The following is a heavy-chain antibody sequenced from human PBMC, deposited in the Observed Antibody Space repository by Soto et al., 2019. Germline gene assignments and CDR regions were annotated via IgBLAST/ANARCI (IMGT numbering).Heavy chain of an antibody. CDR1: GGSISSGAHY. D-gene: IGHD3-22*01. CDR3: ARDQGAFYDSSDWSFHY. V-gene: IGHV4-30-4*02. Sequence: PSDTLSLTXTVSGGSISSGAHYWSWIRQPPGKGLEWIGCIHYSGRTYHNPSLKSRVTISVDTSRNQFSLKLGSVTAADTAVYYCARDQGAFYDSSDWSFHYWGQGILVTVSS. CDR2: IHYSGRT. J-gene: IGHJ4*02.